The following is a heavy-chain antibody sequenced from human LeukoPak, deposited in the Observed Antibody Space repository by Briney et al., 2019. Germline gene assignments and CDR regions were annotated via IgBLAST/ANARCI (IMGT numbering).Heavy chain of an antibody. CDR3: AKDFSGRYSNYTFDYYYYGMDV. Sequence: GGSLRLSCAASGFTFSSYGMHWVRQAPGKGLEWVAVISYDGSNKYYADSVKGRFTISRDNSKNTPYLQMNSLRAEDTAVYYCAKDFSGRYSNYTFDYYYYGMDVWGQGTTVTVSS. CDR1: GFTFSSYG. D-gene: IGHD4-11*01. V-gene: IGHV3-30*18. J-gene: IGHJ6*02. CDR2: ISYDGSNK.